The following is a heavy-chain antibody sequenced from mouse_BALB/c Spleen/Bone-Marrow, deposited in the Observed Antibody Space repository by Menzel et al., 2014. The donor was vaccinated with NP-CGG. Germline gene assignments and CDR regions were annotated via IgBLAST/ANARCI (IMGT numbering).Heavy chain of an antibody. Sequence: QVQLQQSGAEQMQPGASVKISCKATGYTFSNYWIEWVKQRPGHGLEWIGEILPGNTNANYNEKFKGRATFTADTSSNTADMQLSSLTSEDSAVYYCASGWYSMDDWGQGTSVTVSS. CDR1: GYTFSNYW. V-gene: IGHV1-9*01. CDR3: ASGWYSMDD. J-gene: IGHJ4*01. D-gene: IGHD2-2*01. CDR2: ILPGNTNA.